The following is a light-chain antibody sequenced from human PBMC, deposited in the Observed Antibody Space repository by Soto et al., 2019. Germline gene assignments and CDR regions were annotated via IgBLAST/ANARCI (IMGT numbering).Light chain of an antibody. CDR1: SSDVGGYDY. CDR2: EVT. J-gene: IGLJ1*01. Sequence: QSALTQRPSTSGSPGQSVTISCTGTSSDVGGYDYVSWYQPHPGKAPKLMIYEVTIRPSGVSDRFSGSKSGNTASLTVSGLPAEDEADYYCSSYTGGNPSYVFGAGSKVTGL. CDR3: SSYTGGNPSYV. V-gene: IGLV2-8*01.